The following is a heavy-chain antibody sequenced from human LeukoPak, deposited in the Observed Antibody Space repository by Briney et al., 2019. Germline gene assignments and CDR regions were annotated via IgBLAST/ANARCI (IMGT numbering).Heavy chain of an antibody. CDR3: ARDLTPSSIAARPPWFDP. CDR1: GYTFTSYG. V-gene: IGHV1-18*01. J-gene: IGHJ5*02. CDR2: ISAYNGNT. Sequence: SVKVSCKASGYTFTSYGISWVRQAPGQGLEWMGWISAYNGNTNYAQKLQGRVTMTTDTSTSTAYMELRSLRSDDTAVYYCARDLTPSSIAARPPWFDPWGQGTLVTVSS. D-gene: IGHD6-6*01.